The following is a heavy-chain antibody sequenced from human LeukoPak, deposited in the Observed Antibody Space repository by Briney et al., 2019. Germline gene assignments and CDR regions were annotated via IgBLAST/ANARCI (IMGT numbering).Heavy chain of an antibody. D-gene: IGHD2-2*01. CDR1: GFTFNNYA. Sequence: GGSLRLSCAASGFTFNNYAMSWVRQAPGKGLEWVSAINGDSSTTYYTDSVKGRFSISGDNSKNTLYLQMNSLRAEDTAIYYCTRSKGYCSSTTCANFDCWGQGTLVTVSS. CDR3: TRSKGYCSSTTCANFDC. V-gene: IGHV3-23*01. J-gene: IGHJ4*02. CDR2: INGDSSTT.